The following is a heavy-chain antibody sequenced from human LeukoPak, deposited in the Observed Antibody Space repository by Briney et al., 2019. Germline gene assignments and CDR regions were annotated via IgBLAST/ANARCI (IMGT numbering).Heavy chain of an antibody. CDR3: ARFIAAPYYFDY. Sequence: GGSLRLSCAASRFTFSSYSMNWVRQAPGKGLEWVSFISSSRSYIYYADSVKGRFTISRDNAKNSLYLQMNSLRAEDTAVYYCARFIAAPYYFDYWGRGTLVTVSS. D-gene: IGHD6-13*01. V-gene: IGHV3-21*01. J-gene: IGHJ4*02. CDR1: RFTFSSYS. CDR2: ISSSRSYI.